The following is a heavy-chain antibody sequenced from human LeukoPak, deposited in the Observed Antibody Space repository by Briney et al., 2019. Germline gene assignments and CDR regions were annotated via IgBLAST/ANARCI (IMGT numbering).Heavy chain of an antibody. CDR2: IRSKAYGGTT. V-gene: IGHV3-49*04. CDR3: TRDRYDFWSGYYWEGDFDY. J-gene: IGHJ4*02. D-gene: IGHD3-3*01. Sequence: GGSLRLSCTASGFTFGDYAMSWVRQAPGKGLEWVGFIRSKAYGGTTEYAASVKGRFTISRDDSKSIAYLQMNSLKTEDTAVYYCTRDRYDFWSGYYWEGDFDYWGQGTLVTVSS. CDR1: GFTFGDYA.